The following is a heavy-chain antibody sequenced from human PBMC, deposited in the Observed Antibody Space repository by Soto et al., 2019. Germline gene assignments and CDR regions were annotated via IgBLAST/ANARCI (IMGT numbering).Heavy chain of an antibody. CDR2: MNPGSGDT. CDR1: GYSFTNNY. J-gene: IGHJ5*02. CDR3: ARMETFGSLNWFDP. Sequence: ASVKFSCKASGYSFTNNYVSWVRKTTGQGLEWMGWMNPGSGDTGYAQKFQGRVTMTRDISIATAYMELSSLRSDDTAIYYCARMETFGSLNWFDPWGQGTLVTVSS. V-gene: IGHV1-8*01. D-gene: IGHD3-16*01.